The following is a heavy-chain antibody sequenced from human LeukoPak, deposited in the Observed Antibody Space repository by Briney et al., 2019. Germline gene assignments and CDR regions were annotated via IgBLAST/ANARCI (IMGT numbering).Heavy chain of an antibody. Sequence: QSGGSLRLSCAASGFTFTSYAMSWVRQAPGKGLKWVSVLTGSGGRTFYADSVRGRFTISRDNSKNTLYLQMNSLRAEDTAVYYCAKDLRRGNCYHPFDYWGQGTVVTVSS. CDR1: GFTFTSYA. V-gene: IGHV3-23*01. D-gene: IGHD2-15*01. CDR3: AKDLRRGNCYHPFDY. CDR2: LTGSGGRT. J-gene: IGHJ4*02.